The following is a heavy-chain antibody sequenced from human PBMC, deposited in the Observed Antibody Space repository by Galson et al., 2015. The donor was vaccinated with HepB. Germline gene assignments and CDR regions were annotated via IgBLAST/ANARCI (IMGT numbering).Heavy chain of an antibody. CDR1: GFTFSSYW. V-gene: IGHV3-74*01. Sequence: SLRLSCAASGFTFSSYWMHWVRQAPGKGLVWVPRINSDGRSTSYADSVKGRFTISRDNAKNALYLQMNSLRAEDTAVYYCAKESSAWYVDYWGQGTLVTVSS. D-gene: IGHD6-19*01. CDR2: INSDGRST. CDR3: AKESSAWYVDY. J-gene: IGHJ4*02.